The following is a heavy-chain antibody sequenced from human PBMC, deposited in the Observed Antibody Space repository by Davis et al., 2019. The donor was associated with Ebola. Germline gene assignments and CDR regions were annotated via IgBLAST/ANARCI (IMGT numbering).Heavy chain of an antibody. CDR3: ASPPTYSSSWYSNWYFDL. J-gene: IGHJ2*01. CDR2: INRSGST. D-gene: IGHD6-13*01. CDR1: GGSFSGYY. V-gene: IGHV4-34*01. Sequence: MPSETLSLTCAVYGGSFSGYYWSWIRQPPGKGLEWLGEINRSGSTNYSPSLKSRVTISVDTSKNQFSLKLSSVTAADTAVYYCASPPTYSSSWYSNWYFDLWGRGTLVTVSS.